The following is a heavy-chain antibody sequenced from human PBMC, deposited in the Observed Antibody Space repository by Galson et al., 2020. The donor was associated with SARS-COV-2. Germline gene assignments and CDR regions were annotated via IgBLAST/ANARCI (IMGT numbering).Heavy chain of an antibody. CDR2: IWYDGSNK. V-gene: IGHV3-33*01. CDR1: GFTFSSSG. D-gene: IGHD4-17*01. Sequence: QAGGSLRLSCAASGFTFSSSGMHWVRQAPGKGLEWVAVIWYDGSNKYYADSVKGRFTISRDNSKNTLYLQMNSLRAEDTAVYYCARDEGTVTKVDAFDIWGQGTMVTVSS. CDR3: ARDEGTVTKVDAFDI. J-gene: IGHJ3*02.